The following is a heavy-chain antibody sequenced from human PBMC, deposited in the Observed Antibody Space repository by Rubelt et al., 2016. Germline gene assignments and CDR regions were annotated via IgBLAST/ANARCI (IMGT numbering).Heavy chain of an antibody. CDR2: MNPNSGGT. Sequence: QVQLVQSGAEVKKPGASVKVSCKASGYTFTSYDINWVRQATGQGLEWMGWMNPNSGGTNYAQKFQGRVTMTRDTSISTAYMELSGLRSDDTAVYYCARDRLLDDSSGGDAFDIWGQGTMVTVSS. V-gene: IGHV1-2*02. CDR1: GYTFTSYD. D-gene: IGHD3-22*01. CDR3: ARDRLLDDSSGGDAFDI. J-gene: IGHJ3*02.